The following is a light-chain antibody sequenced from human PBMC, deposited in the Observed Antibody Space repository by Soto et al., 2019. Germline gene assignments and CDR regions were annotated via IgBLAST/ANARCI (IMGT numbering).Light chain of an antibody. V-gene: IGKV3-20*01. J-gene: IGKJ5*01. Sequence: EIVLTQSPATLSLSPGERATLSCRASQSVSSYLAWYQQKPGQAPRLLIYDASNRATGIPDRVSGSGSGTDFTLTISRLEPEDFAVYYCQQYDSSPITFGQGTRLEI. CDR3: QQYDSSPIT. CDR1: QSVSSY. CDR2: DAS.